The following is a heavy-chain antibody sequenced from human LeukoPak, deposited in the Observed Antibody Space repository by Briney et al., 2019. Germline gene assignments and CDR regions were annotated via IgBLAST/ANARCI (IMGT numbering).Heavy chain of an antibody. CDR1: GYAFTSYY. J-gene: IGHJ4*02. CDR3: AREPMYYYDSSCFDY. V-gene: IGHV1-46*01. D-gene: IGHD3-22*01. Sequence: ASVTVSCKASGYAFTSYYMHWVRQAPGQGLEWMGIINPSGGSTSYAQKFQGRVTMTRDTSTSTVYMELSSLRSEDTAVYYCAREPMYYYDSSCFDYWGQGTLVTVSS. CDR2: INPSGGST.